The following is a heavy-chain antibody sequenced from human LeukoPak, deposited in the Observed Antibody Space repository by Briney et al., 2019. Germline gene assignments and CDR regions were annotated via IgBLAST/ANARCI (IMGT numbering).Heavy chain of an antibody. Sequence: GGSLRLSCAASGFTFSSYWMSWVRQAPGKGLEWVANVKQDGSEKYYVDSVKGRFTISRDNARNSLYLQMNSLRADDTAVYYCASGYCSSGRCYGDYWGQGTLVTVSS. CDR1: GFTFSSYW. CDR2: VKQDGSEK. V-gene: IGHV3-7*01. CDR3: ASGYCSSGRCYGDY. D-gene: IGHD2-15*01. J-gene: IGHJ4*02.